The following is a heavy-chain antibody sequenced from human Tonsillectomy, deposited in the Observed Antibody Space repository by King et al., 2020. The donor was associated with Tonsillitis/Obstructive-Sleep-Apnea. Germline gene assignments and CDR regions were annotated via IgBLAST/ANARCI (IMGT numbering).Heavy chain of an antibody. J-gene: IGHJ2*01. CDR3: TTDQGITFGGVIVLRDWYFDL. CDR1: GFSFSNAW. CDR2: IKSKTDGGTT. Sequence: VQLVESGGGLVKPGGSLRLSCAASGFSFSNAWLSWVRQAPGKGREWVGRIKSKTDGGTTDYAAPVKGRFTISRDASKNTLYLQMNSLKTEDTAVYCCTTDQGITFGGVIVLRDWYFDLWGRGTLVTVSS. D-gene: IGHD3-16*02. V-gene: IGHV3-15*01.